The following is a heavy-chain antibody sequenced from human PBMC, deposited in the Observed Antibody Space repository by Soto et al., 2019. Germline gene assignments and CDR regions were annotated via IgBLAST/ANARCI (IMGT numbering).Heavy chain of an antibody. D-gene: IGHD6-6*01. CDR1: GFTFSIYV. CDR2: VSGSAGTT. Sequence: EVQLLESGGGLVQPGGSLRLSCEASGFTFSIYVMTWVRQAPGKGLEWVSAVSGSAGTTYYADSVKGRFSISRDNAKNTLYLQMNILTADDKAVYYCARVQGTARTAFDVWGHGTMVTVSS. V-gene: IGHV3-23*01. J-gene: IGHJ3*01. CDR3: ARVQGTARTAFDV.